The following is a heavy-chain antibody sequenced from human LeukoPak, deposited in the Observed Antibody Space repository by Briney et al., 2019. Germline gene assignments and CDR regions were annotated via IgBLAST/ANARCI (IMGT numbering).Heavy chain of an antibody. CDR1: GFTFSSYW. D-gene: IGHD1-26*01. CDR3: ARGDSGSYHAFDI. Sequence: GGSLRLSCAASGFTFSSYWMSWVRQAPGKGLEWVANIKQDGSEKYYVDSVKGRFTISRDNAKNSLYLQMNSLRAEDTAVYYCARGDSGSYHAFDIWGQGTMVTVSS. CDR2: IKQDGSEK. V-gene: IGHV3-7*01. J-gene: IGHJ3*02.